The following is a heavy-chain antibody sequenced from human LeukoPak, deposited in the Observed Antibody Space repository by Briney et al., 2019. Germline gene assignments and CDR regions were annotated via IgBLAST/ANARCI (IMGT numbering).Heavy chain of an antibody. D-gene: IGHD3-22*01. CDR1: GGSISSSSYY. J-gene: IGHJ3*02. Sequence: SETLSLTCTVSGGSISSSSYYWGWIRQPPGKGLEWIGSIYYSGSTYYNPSLKSRVTISVDTSKNQFSLKLSSVTAADTAVYFCARARNYYDSSGYYYEGDAFDIWGQGTMVTVSS. V-gene: IGHV4-39*07. CDR3: ARARNYYDSSGYYYEGDAFDI. CDR2: IYYSGST.